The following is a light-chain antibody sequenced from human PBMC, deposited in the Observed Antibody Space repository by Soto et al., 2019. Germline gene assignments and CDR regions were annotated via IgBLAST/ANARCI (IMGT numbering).Light chain of an antibody. CDR3: QQYNDWPLT. CDR1: QSVRSH. CDR2: GAS. J-gene: IGKJ4*01. Sequence: EVVMTQSPATLSVSPGERATLSCRASQSVRSHLAWYQQKPGQAPSLLIFGASTRATGVPARFSGSESGTEFTLTISSLQSEDVALYFCQQYNDWPLTFGGGTKVEMK. V-gene: IGKV3-15*01.